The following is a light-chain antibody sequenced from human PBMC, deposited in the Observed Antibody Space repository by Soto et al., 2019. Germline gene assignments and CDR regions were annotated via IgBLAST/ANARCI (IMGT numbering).Light chain of an antibody. Sequence: DIQMTQSPSSLSASVGDRVTITCRASQRISNHLNWYQQKPGKAPKLLIFGASRLQSGVPSRFSGSGSGTDFTLTISSLQPEDFATYYCQQSYSTLWTFAQGTKVDIK. CDR2: GAS. CDR1: QRISNH. CDR3: QQSYSTLWT. V-gene: IGKV1-39*01. J-gene: IGKJ1*01.